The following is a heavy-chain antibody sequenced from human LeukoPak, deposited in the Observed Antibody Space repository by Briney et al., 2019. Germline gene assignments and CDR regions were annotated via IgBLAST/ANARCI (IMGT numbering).Heavy chain of an antibody. D-gene: IGHD1-26*01. CDR2: ISYDGSNK. J-gene: IGHJ4*02. Sequence: GRSLRLSCAASGFTFSSYAMHWVRQAPGKGLEWVAVISYDGSNKYYADSVKGRFTISRDNSKNTLYLQMNSLRVEDTAVYYCAKAGWSGSYYYFDYWGQGTLVIVPS. CDR3: AKAGWSGSYYYFDY. CDR1: GFTFSSYA. V-gene: IGHV3-30-3*01.